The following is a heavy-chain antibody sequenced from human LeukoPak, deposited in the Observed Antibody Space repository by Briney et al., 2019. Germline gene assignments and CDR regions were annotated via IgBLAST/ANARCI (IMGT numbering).Heavy chain of an antibody. V-gene: IGHV4-34*01. CDR2: INHSGST. CDR3: ARDRYGGYFDY. J-gene: IGHJ4*02. D-gene: IGHD3-10*01. Sequence: KPSETLSLTCAVYGGSFSGYYWSWIRQPPGKGLEWIGEINHSGSTNYNSSLKSRVTISVDTSKNQFSLKLSSVTAADTAVYYCARDRYGGYFDYWGQGTLVTVSS. CDR1: GGSFSGYY.